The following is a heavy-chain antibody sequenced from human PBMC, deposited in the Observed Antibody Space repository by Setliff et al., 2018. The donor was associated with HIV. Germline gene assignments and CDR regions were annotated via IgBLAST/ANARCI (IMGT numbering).Heavy chain of an antibody. D-gene: IGHD1-7*01. J-gene: IGHJ3*02. CDR1: GYYFTTFW. CDR3: ATHTLNYAFDI. Sequence: PGESLKISCKGSGYYFTTFWIAWVRQMPGKGLEWMGFIYPGDSHTTYSPSFQGQVTISVDTSVSTAYLQWSSLKASDTAMYFCATHTLNYAFDIWGLGTMVTVSS. CDR2: IYPGDSHT. V-gene: IGHV5-51*01.